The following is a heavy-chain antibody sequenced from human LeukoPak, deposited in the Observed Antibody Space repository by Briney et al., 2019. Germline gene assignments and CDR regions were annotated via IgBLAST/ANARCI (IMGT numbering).Heavy chain of an antibody. J-gene: IGHJ4*02. CDR1: GFTFSNYA. D-gene: IGHD5-18*01. CDR3: AKHLRGYNYDYADY. Sequence: GGSLRLSCAASGFTFSNYAMSWVRQAPGKGLEWVSGISGSGASTDYADSVKGRFTISRDNSKNTLYLQMNSLRAEDTAVYYCAKHLRGYNYDYADYWGQGTLVTVSS. V-gene: IGHV3-23*01. CDR2: ISGSGAST.